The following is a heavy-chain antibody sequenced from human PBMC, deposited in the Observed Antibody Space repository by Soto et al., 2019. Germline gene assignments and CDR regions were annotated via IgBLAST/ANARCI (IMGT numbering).Heavy chain of an antibody. J-gene: IGHJ5*02. V-gene: IGHV1-18*01. CDR3: ATFPKAVAGKVWFDP. CDR1: GYTFTNYG. D-gene: IGHD6-19*01. Sequence: ASVKVSCKASGYTFTNYGISWVRQAPGQGLEWMGWISAYNGRTDYAQKYQDRVSLATDTSTTTVYMELRTLRSDDTAVYYCATFPKAVAGKVWFDPWGQGTLVTVSS. CDR2: ISAYNGRT.